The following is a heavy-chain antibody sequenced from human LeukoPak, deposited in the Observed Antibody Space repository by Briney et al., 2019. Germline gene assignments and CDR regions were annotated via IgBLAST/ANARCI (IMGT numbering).Heavy chain of an antibody. J-gene: IGHJ4*02. CDR3: ARRVPYFDF. V-gene: IGHV3-21*01. Sequence: GGSLRLSCAASGFTFSDYSMTWVRQAPGKGLEWVSSISGSSRYIYYADSLKGRFTISRENAKNSLLLQMNSLRAEDTAVYYCARRVPYFDFWGQGALVTVSS. CDR2: ISGSSRYI. CDR1: GFTFSDYS. D-gene: IGHD4/OR15-4a*01.